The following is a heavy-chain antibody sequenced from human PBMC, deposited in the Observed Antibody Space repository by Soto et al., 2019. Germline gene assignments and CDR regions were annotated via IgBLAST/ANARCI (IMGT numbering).Heavy chain of an antibody. D-gene: IGHD1-1*01. CDR2: IYYIGTT. CDR1: GGSIRNGNYY. V-gene: IGHV4-31*03. J-gene: IGHJ5*02. Sequence: QVQLQESGPGLVKASQTLSLTCTVSGGSIRNGNYYWSWIRQLPGKGLEWIGNIYYIGTTSYNPALKSRVLISIDTSKNLFSLELASVLAADTAVYYCAKNETTRPWFGPWGQGTLVTVSS. CDR3: AKNETTRPWFGP.